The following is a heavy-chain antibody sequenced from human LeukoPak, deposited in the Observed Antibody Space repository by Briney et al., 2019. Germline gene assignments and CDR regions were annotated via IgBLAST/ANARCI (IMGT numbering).Heavy chain of an antibody. CDR3: ASALPADHFDY. V-gene: IGHV3-7*01. CDR2: IKYYGSEK. Sequence: PGGSLRLSCAASGFTFSNYGMHWVRHAPGKGLEWVANIKYYGSEKYYVDSVRGRFTISRDNAKNSLYLQMNSLRAEDTAVYYCASALPADHFDYWGQGTLVTVSS. J-gene: IGHJ4*02. CDR1: GFTFSNYG.